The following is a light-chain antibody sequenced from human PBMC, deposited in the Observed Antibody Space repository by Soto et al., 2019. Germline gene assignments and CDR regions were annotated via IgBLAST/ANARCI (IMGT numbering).Light chain of an antibody. CDR1: QTISSY. J-gene: IGKJ5*01. V-gene: IGKV1-39*01. Sequence: EIQMTQSPSSLSASVGDRVTITCRASQTISSYLNWYQQKPGKAPKLLIYAASSLQSGVPSRFSGSGSGIDFTLTISSLQPEDFAIYYCQQSYNTPQYTFGQGTRLEIK. CDR3: QQSYNTPQYT. CDR2: AAS.